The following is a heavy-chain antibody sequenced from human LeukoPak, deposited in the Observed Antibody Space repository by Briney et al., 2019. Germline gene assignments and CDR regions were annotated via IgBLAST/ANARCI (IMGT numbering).Heavy chain of an antibody. J-gene: IGHJ6*03. CDR1: GFIFSNYW. V-gene: IGHV3-7*04. CDR3: ARVGVPAATYYYIDV. CDR2: IKQDATER. D-gene: IGHD2-2*01. Sequence: HPGGSLRLSCAASGFIFSNYWLSWVRQAPGKGLEWVANIKQDATERDYVDSVKGRFTISRDNAKNSLYLQMNSLRAEDTAVYYCARVGVPAATYYYIDVWGKGTTVTVSS.